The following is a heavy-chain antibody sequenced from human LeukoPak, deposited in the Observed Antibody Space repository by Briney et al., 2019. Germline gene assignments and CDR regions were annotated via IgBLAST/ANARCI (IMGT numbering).Heavy chain of an antibody. CDR1: GYTFSSYC. V-gene: IGHV1-18*01. CDR3: ARVEYDSLTGYGKYNWFDH. D-gene: IGHD3-9*01. Sequence: ASVKVSCKASGYTFSSYCSSWARQAPGQGLEWMGWISAYNGNTNYAQKLQGRVTMTTDASTSTAYMELRSLGSDDTAVYYCARVEYDSLTGYGKYNWFDHCGQGTLVTVSS. CDR2: ISAYNGNT. J-gene: IGHJ5*02.